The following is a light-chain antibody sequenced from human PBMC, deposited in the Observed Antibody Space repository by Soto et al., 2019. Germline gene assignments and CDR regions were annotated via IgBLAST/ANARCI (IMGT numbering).Light chain of an antibody. Sequence: EIVLTQSPATLSAFPVDRVTLSCRASQALNTRLAWYQHKPGQATRLLIYLTSNRAAGVQARFSAWGSETDFTLNNSDVEPEDFAVYYCHQRQSWPRTFGQGTKVEIK. V-gene: IGKV3-11*01. CDR1: QALNTR. CDR2: LTS. CDR3: HQRQSWPRT. J-gene: IGKJ1*01.